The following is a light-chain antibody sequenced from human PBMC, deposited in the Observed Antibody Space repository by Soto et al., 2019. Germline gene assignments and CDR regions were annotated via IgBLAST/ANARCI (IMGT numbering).Light chain of an antibody. V-gene: IGKV3-11*01. J-gene: IGKJ5*01. CDR1: QSVSSY. Sequence: EIVMTQSPATLSVSPGERATLSCRASQSVSSYLAWFQQKSGPSPRLLMYDASNRATGIPARFSGSGSGTDFTLTISSLEPEDFAVYYCQQRSNWPPITFGQGTRLEIK. CDR3: QQRSNWPPIT. CDR2: DAS.